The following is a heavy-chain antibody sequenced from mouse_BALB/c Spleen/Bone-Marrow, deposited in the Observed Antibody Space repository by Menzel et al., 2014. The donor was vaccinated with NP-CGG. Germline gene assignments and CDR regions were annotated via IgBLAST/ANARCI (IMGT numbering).Heavy chain of an antibody. CDR1: GYTFTDYY. CDR2: VNPYNGGT. J-gene: IGHJ2*01. D-gene: IGHD2-1*01. CDR3: ARGIYYGNYSDY. V-gene: IGHV1-19*01. Sequence: VQLQQSGPELVKPGASVKMSCKASGYTFTDYYMDWVKQSHGESFEWIGRVNPYNGGTSYNQKFKGKATLTVDKSSSTAYMELNSLTSEDSAVYYCARGIYYGNYSDYWGQGPTLTVSS.